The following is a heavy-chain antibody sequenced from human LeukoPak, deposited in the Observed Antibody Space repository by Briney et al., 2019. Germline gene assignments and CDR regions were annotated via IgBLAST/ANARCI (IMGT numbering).Heavy chain of an antibody. D-gene: IGHD3-9*01. J-gene: IGHJ6*03. CDR2: ISSSSSYI. CDR1: GFTFSSYS. CDR3: ARVRYFDWPRYFYYYYMDV. Sequence: GGSLRLSCAASGFTFSSYSMNWVRQAPGKGLEWVSSISSSSSYIYYADSVKGRFTISRDNAKNSLYLQMNSLRAEDTAVYYCARVRYFDWPRYFYYYYMDVWGKGTTVTVSS. V-gene: IGHV3-21*01.